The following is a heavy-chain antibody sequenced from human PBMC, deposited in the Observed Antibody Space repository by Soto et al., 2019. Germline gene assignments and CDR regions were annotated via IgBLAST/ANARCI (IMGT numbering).Heavy chain of an antibody. D-gene: IGHD3-22*01. CDR1: GFTFSNYV. J-gene: IGHJ4*01. Sequence: GGSLRLSCAASGFTFSNYVMSWVRQTPGKGLEWVGRVKSKTDGGTTDFAAPVKGRFAISRDDSKNMVYLEMNSLKTEDTAIYYCTTDSYITSIIVRFDYWGHGTLVTVSS. CDR2: VKSKTDGGTT. CDR3: TTDSYITSIIVRFDY. V-gene: IGHV3-15*01.